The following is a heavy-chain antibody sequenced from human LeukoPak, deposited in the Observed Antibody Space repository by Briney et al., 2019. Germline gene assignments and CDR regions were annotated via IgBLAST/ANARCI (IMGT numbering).Heavy chain of an antibody. V-gene: IGHV4-38-2*02. J-gene: IGHJ4*02. CDR2: IYHSGST. Sequence: SETLSLTCAVSGYSISSGYYWGWIRQPPGKGLEWIGSIYHSGSTYYNPSLKSRVTISVDTSKNQFSLKLSSVTAADTAVYYCAREWYSSSWYDYWGQGTLVTVSS. D-gene: IGHD6-13*01. CDR1: GYSISSGYY. CDR3: AREWYSSSWYDY.